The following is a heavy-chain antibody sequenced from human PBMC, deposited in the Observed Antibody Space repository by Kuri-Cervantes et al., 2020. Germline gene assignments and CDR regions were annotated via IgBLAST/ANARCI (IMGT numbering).Heavy chain of an antibody. CDR3: ANHHDVPY. Sequence: GGSLRLSCAASGFTFSSYVMTWVRQAPGKGLEWVSAISGSGGNTYYADSVKGRFTISRDNSKNTLYLQMNSLRTEDTAIYYCANHHDVPYWGQGALVTVSS. CDR1: GFTFSSYV. CDR2: ISGSGGNT. V-gene: IGHV3-23*01. D-gene: IGHD1-1*01. J-gene: IGHJ4*02.